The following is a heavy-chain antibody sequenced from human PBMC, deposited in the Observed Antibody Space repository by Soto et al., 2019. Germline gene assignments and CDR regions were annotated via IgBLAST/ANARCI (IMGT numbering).Heavy chain of an antibody. D-gene: IGHD2-2*01. J-gene: IGHJ6*03. CDR1: GFSFINYA. V-gene: IGHV3-23*01. Sequence: GGSPRLSCAASGFSFINYALSWFRQPPGKGLEWVSGISGGGDSTYYADSVKGRFTISRDNSRNTLYLQMNSLRADDSAVYYCAKRYCTSTTCLTLAFYYYIDVWGKGITVTVSS. CDR3: AKRYCTSTTCLTLAFYYYIDV. CDR2: ISGGGDST.